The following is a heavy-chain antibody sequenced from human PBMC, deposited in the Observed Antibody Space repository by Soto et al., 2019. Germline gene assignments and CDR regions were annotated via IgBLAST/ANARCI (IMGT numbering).Heavy chain of an antibody. CDR1: GGTFSSYT. J-gene: IGHJ4*02. CDR3: AREGPYCSSTSCPPYYFDY. CDR2: IIPILGIA. D-gene: IGHD2-2*01. Sequence: KVSCKASGGTFSSYTISWVRQAPGQGLEWMGRIIPILGIANYAQKFQGRVTITADKSTSTAYMELSSLRSEDTAVYYCAREGPYCSSTSCPPYYFDYWGQGTLVTVSS. V-gene: IGHV1-69*04.